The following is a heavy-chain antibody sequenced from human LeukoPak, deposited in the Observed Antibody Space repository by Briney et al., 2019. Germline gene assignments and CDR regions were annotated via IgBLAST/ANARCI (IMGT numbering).Heavy chain of an antibody. D-gene: IGHD3-9*01. CDR2: ISYDGSNK. CDR1: GFTFSSYG. CDR3: AKTPTKLVLVYYFDY. Sequence: GGSLRLSCAASGFTFSSYGMHWVRQAPGKGLEWVAVISYDGSNKYYADSVKGRFTISRDNSKNTLYLQMNSLRAEDTAVYYCAKTPTKLVLVYYFDYWGQGTLVTVSS. V-gene: IGHV3-30*18. J-gene: IGHJ4*02.